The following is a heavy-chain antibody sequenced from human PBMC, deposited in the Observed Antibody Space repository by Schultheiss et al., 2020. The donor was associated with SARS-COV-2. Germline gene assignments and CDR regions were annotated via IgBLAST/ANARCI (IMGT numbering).Heavy chain of an antibody. D-gene: IGHD5-18*01. J-gene: IGHJ3*02. CDR1: GGSFRDYY. CDR2: IYYSGST. CDR3: ARIGYSYGPLDTFDI. Sequence: SETLSLTCAVSGGSFRDYYWGWIRQPPGKGLEWIGSIYYSGSTNYNPSLKSRVTISVDTSKNQFSLRLSSVTAADTAVYYCARIGYSYGPLDTFDIWGQGTMVTVSS. V-gene: IGHV4-59*01.